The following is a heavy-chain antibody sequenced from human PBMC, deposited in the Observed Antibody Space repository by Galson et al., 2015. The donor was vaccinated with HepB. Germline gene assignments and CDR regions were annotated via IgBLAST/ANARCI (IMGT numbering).Heavy chain of an antibody. J-gene: IGHJ4*02. CDR3: ARRPGDTALHFDY. V-gene: IGHV3-48*02. CDR2: ISSSSSTM. CDR1: GFTFTSSS. D-gene: IGHD5-18*01. Sequence: SLRLSCAASGFTFTSSSMIWVRQAPGKGLEWISYISSSSSTMYYADSIKGRFIISRDNAKDSLYLQMHSLRDEDTAVYYCARRPGDTALHFDYWGQGTLVTVSS.